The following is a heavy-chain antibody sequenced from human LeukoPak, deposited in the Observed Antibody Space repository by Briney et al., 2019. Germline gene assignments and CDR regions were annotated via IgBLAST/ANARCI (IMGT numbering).Heavy chain of an antibody. J-gene: IGHJ4*02. CDR3: ARHAYYYDSSGYYLPDY. CDR2: IYYSGST. D-gene: IGHD3-22*01. V-gene: IGHV4-39*01. CDR1: GGSISSSSYY. Sequence: SETLSLTCTVSGGSISSSSYYWGWIRQPPGKGLEWIGSIYYSGSTYYNPSLKSRVTISVDTSKNQFSLKLSSVTAADTAVYYCARHAYYYDSSGYYLPDYWGQGTLVTVSS.